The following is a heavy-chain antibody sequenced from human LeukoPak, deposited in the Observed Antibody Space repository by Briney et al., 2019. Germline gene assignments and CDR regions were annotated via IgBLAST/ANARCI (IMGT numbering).Heavy chain of an antibody. V-gene: IGHV3-11*04. CDR3: ARSSSWYYFDY. D-gene: IGHD6-13*01. CDR1: GFTVSSYY. J-gene: IGHJ4*02. CDR2: ISSSGSTI. Sequence: GGSLRLSCAASGFTVSSYYMNWVRQAPGKGLEWVSYISSSGSTIYYADSVKGRFTISRDNAKNSLYLQMNSLRAEDTAVYYCARSSSWYYFDYWGQGTLVTVSS.